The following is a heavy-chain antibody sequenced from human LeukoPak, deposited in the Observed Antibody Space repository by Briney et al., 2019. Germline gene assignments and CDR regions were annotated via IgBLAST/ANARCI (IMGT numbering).Heavy chain of an antibody. D-gene: IGHD3-10*01. Sequence: GASVKVSCKASGYTFTGYYMHWVQQAPGQGLEWMGLINPNSGGTNYAQKFQGRVTMTRDTSISTAYMELSRLRSDDTAVYYCARGTGSYYYYYMDVWGKGTTVTVSS. V-gene: IGHV1-2*06. J-gene: IGHJ6*03. CDR2: INPNSGGT. CDR3: ARGTGSYYYYYMDV. CDR1: GYTFTGYY.